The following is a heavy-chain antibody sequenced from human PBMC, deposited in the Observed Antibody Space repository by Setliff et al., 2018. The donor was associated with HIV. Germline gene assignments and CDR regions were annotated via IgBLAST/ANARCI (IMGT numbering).Heavy chain of an antibody. CDR2: IYTSGSA. CDR3: ARELMWRGALHYFYYMDV. D-gene: IGHD1-26*01. J-gene: IGHJ6*03. Sequence: SETLSLTCTVSGGSINSYYWSWIRQPAGKGLEWIGRIYTSGSANYNPSLKSRVTMSVDTSKNKFSLKLTSVTAADTAVYYCARELMWRGALHYFYYMDVWGEGTMVTVSS. CDR1: GGSINSYY. V-gene: IGHV4-4*07.